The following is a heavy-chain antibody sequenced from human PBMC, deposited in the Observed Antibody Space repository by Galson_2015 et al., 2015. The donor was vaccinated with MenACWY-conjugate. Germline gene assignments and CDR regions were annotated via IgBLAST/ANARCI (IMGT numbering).Heavy chain of an antibody. CDR3: DRDLSGGQDPNEAFDI. CDR1: GYSFTKYY. Sequence: SVKVSCKASGYSFTKYYMQWVRQVPGQGLERLGIISPSDGNTGYEQKFGGRVTMTRDRSTNTVYMEMSSLTSEDTAVYYCDRDLSGGQDPNEAFDIWSQGTLVTVSS. J-gene: IGHJ3*02. CDR2: ISPSDGNT. V-gene: IGHV1-46*03. D-gene: IGHD1-26*01.